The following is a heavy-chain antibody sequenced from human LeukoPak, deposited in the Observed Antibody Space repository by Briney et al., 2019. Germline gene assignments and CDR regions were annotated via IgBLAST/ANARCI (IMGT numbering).Heavy chain of an antibody. CDR3: AKWPGSHSSDSYSTRPFAH. V-gene: IGHV3-21*06. Sequence: GGSLRLSCAASGFTFSSHSLNWVRQAPGKGLEWLSVISTSGIYTNYADSVKGRFTISRDNAKNSLYLQMHTLTAQDTALYYCAKWPGSHSSDSYSTRPFAHWGQGTLVTVPS. CDR2: ISTSGIYT. CDR1: GFTFSSHS. J-gene: IGHJ4*02. D-gene: IGHD3-22*01.